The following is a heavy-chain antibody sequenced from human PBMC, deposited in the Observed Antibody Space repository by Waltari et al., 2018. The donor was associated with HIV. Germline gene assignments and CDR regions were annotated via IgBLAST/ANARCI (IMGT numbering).Heavy chain of an antibody. Sequence: AEAKESGASVKVSCKASGYTFTSYDINWVRQATGQGPEWMGWMNPNSGNTGYAQRFQGRVTMTRNTSISTAYMELSSLRSEDTAVYYCARGPLTTPRGYFDSWGQGTLVTVSS. V-gene: IGHV1-8*01. D-gene: IGHD4-17*01. J-gene: IGHJ4*02. CDR3: ARGPLTTPRGYFDS. CDR1: GYTFTSYD. CDR2: MNPNSGNT.